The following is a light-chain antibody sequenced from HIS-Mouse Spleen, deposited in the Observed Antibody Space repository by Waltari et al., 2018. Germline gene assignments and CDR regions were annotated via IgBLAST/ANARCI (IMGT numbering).Light chain of an antibody. CDR3: QQSYSTLMYT. CDR2: AAS. J-gene: IGKJ2*01. Sequence: DIQMTQSPSSLSASVGDRVTITCQASQSISSYLNWYQQQPGEAPKLLIYAASSLQSGVPSRVSGSGSGTDFTLTISSLQPEDFATYYWQQSYSTLMYTFGQGTKLEIK. V-gene: IGKV1-39*01. CDR1: QSISSY.